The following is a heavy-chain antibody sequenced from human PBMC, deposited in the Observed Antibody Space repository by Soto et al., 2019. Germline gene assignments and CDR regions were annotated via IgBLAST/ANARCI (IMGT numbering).Heavy chain of an antibody. D-gene: IGHD6-13*01. J-gene: IGHJ6*02. CDR3: ARGWYDTYYYYYYGMDV. Sequence: EVQLVESGGGLVKPGGSLRLSCAASGFTFSSYSMNWVCQAPGKGLEWVSSISSSSSYIYYADSVKGRFTISRDNAKNSLYLQMNSLRAEDTAVYYCARGWYDTYYYYYYGMDVWGQGTTVTVSS. V-gene: IGHV3-21*01. CDR2: ISSSSSYI. CDR1: GFTFSSYS.